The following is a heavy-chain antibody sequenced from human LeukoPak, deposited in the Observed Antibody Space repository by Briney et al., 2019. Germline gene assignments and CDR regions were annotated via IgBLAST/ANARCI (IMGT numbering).Heavy chain of an antibody. Sequence: GGSLKLSCAASGFTFSCSAMHWVRQASGKGLEWVGRIRSKANSYATAYAASVKGRFTISRDDSKNTAYLQMNSLKTEDTAVYYCTSLVVVVPAAIAQYYYGMDVWGQGTTVTVSS. V-gene: IGHV3-73*01. CDR3: TSLVVVVPAAIAQYYYGMDV. D-gene: IGHD2-2*02. CDR2: IRSKANSYAT. CDR1: GFTFSCSA. J-gene: IGHJ6*02.